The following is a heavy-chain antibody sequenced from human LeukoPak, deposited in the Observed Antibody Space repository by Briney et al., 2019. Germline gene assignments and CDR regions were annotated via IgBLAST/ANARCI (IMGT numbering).Heavy chain of an antibody. D-gene: IGHD1-26*01. V-gene: IGHV3-64*04. CDR1: GFTFSSFA. CDR3: ARAESSGSYWISKYYFDY. Sequence: GGSLRLSCSASGFTFSSFAMHWVRQAPGKGLEYVSAISSNGATTYYADSVKGRFTISRDNSKNTLYLQMNSLRAEDTAVYYCARAESSGSYWISKYYFDYWGQGTLVTVSS. CDR2: ISSNGATT. J-gene: IGHJ4*02.